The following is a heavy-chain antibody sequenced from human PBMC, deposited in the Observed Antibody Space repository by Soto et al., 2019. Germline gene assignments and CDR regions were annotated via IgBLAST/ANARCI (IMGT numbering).Heavy chain of an antibody. CDR2: IYYSGST. J-gene: IGHJ4*02. CDR3: ARDRYSSGWLDY. Sequence: PSETLSLTCTVSGGSISSYYWNWIRQPPGKGLECIGYIYYSGSTNYNPSLKSRVTISVDTSNDQFSLEPSSVTAADTAVYYCARDRYSSGWLDYWGQGTLVTVS. CDR1: GGSISSYY. D-gene: IGHD6-19*01. V-gene: IGHV4-59*12.